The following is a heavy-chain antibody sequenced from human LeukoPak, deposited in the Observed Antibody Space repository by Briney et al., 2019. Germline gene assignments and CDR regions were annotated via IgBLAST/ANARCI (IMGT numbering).Heavy chain of an antibody. CDR3: AKDEGYCSSTSCYHSFDY. V-gene: IGHV3-23*01. J-gene: IGHJ4*02. Sequence: GGSLRLSCAASGFTYSSYWMSWVRQAPGKGLEWVSAISGSGGSTYYADSVKGRFTISRDNSKNTLYLQMNSLRAEDTAVYYCAKDEGYCSSTSCYHSFDYWGQGTLVTVSP. CDR1: GFTYSSYW. D-gene: IGHD2-2*01. CDR2: ISGSGGST.